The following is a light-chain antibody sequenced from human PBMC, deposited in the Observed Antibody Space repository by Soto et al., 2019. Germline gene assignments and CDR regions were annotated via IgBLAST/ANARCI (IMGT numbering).Light chain of an antibody. CDR1: QSVRSNY. J-gene: IGKJ4*01. CDR2: GAS. V-gene: IGKV3-20*01. Sequence: EIMLTQSPGTLSLSSGERATLSCRASQSVRSNYLAWYQQKLGQAPRLLIYGASSRATGIPDRFGGSGSGTDFTLTISRLEPEEFAVYYCQQYASSPLTFGGGNKVEIK. CDR3: QQYASSPLT.